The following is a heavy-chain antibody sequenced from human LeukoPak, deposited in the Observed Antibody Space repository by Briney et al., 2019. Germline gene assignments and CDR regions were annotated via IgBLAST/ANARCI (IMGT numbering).Heavy chain of an antibody. D-gene: IGHD6-13*01. Sequence: GGSLRLSCAASGFTFSSYSMNWVRQAPGKGLEWVANVNQVGNEKYYVDSVKGRFAISKDNAKNSLYLQMNSLRAEDTAVYYCAIDTSAEKGQQLANWGQGTLVTVSS. J-gene: IGHJ4*02. CDR1: GFTFSSYS. CDR3: AIDTSAEKGQQLAN. CDR2: VNQVGNEK. V-gene: IGHV3-7*01.